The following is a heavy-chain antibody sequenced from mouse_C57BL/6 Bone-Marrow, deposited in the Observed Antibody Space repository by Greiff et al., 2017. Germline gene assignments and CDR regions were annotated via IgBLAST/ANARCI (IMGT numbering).Heavy chain of an antibody. Sequence: DVQLQESEPELVKPGASVKISCKASGYTFNDYYMNWVKQSHGKSLEWLGAINPNNGGTSYNQKFKGKATLTVDKSYSTAYMELRSLTSEDSAVYYCAKLRNWVQAWFADWGQGTLGTVSA. CDR1: GYTFNDYY. V-gene: IGHV1-26*01. CDR3: AKLRNWVQAWFAD. D-gene: IGHD1-3*01. CDR2: INPNNGGT. J-gene: IGHJ3*01.